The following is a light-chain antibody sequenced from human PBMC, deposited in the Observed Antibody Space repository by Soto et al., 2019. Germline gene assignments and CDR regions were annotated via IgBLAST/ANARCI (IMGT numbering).Light chain of an antibody. CDR3: SLYTSRSTLSV. Sequence: QSALTKPRSVSGSPGQSVSISCTGTSSDVGGYTYVSWYQQHPGKAPKVMIYDVSKRPSGVPDRCSGSKSGNTASLTISGLQDEDEADYYCSLYTSRSTLSVFGTGTTVTVL. V-gene: IGLV2-11*01. J-gene: IGLJ1*01. CDR1: SSDVGGYTY. CDR2: DVS.